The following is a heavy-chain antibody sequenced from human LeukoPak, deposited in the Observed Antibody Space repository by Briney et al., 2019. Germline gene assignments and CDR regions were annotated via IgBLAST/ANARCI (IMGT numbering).Heavy chain of an antibody. Sequence: PSETLSLTCAVSGGSISSNNWWSWVRQPPEKGLEWIGEIYHSGSTNYNPSLKSRVTISVDKSKNQFSLRLSSVTAADTAVYYCASKGYTYGYFDYWGQGTLVTVSS. J-gene: IGHJ4*02. V-gene: IGHV4-4*02. CDR1: GGSISSNNW. CDR2: IYHSGST. D-gene: IGHD5-18*01. CDR3: ASKGYTYGYFDY.